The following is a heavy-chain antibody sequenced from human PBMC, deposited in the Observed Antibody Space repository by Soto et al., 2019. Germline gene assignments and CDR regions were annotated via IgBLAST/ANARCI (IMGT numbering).Heavy chain of an antibody. D-gene: IGHD3-9*01. V-gene: IGHV3-74*01. Sequence: EVQLVESGGGLVQPGGSLRLSCVASRFSLSTYWMYWVRQAPGKGLMWVSRIYSDGGITNYADSVKGRFTISRDNAKNTLYLQMNSLRADDTAVYYCARDLGKYDRHYFDNWGQGTLVTVSS. J-gene: IGHJ4*02. CDR3: ARDLGKYDRHYFDN. CDR1: RFSLSTYW. CDR2: IYSDGGIT.